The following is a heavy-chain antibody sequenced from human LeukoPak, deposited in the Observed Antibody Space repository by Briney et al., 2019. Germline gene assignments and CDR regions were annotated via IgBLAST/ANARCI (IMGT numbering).Heavy chain of an antibody. D-gene: IGHD2-2*01. CDR1: GYTFTSYD. Sequence: ASVKVSCKASGYTFTSYDINWVRQATGQGLEWMGWMNPNSGNTGYAQKFQGRVTITRNTSKSTAYMELRRLRYEDTAVYYCARGPFDCSSTSCYEGRYYYYYMDVWGKGTTVTVSS. CDR2: MNPNSGNT. CDR3: ARGPFDCSSTSCYEGRYYYYYMDV. V-gene: IGHV1-8*03. J-gene: IGHJ6*03.